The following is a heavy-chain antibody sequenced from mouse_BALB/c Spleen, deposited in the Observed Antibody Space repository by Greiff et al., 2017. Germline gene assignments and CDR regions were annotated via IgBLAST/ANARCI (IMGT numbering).Heavy chain of an antibody. Sequence: EVQLQQSGAELVRSGASVKLSCTASGFNIKDYYMHWVKQRPEQGLEWIGWIDPENGDTEYAPKFQGKATMTADTSSNTAYLQLSSLTSEDTAVYYCNAVVPHYYAMDYWGQGTSVTVSS. CDR1: GFNIKDYY. CDR3: NAVVPHYYAMDY. J-gene: IGHJ4*01. D-gene: IGHD1-1*01. V-gene: IGHV14-4*02. CDR2: IDPENGDT.